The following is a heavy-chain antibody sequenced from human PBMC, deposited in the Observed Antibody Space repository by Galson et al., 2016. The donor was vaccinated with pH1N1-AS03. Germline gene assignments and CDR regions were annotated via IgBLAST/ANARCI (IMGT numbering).Heavy chain of an antibody. Sequence: SLRLSCAASGFTFNSYAMTWVRQAPGKGLEWVSTISGSGGSTYYADSVKGRFTISRDNSKNTLYLQMNSLRADDTAVYYCARDSRYCRSTSCRGDAFDIWGQGTMVTVSS. V-gene: IGHV3-23*01. CDR2: ISGSGGST. CDR1: GFTFNSYA. CDR3: ARDSRYCRSTSCRGDAFDI. J-gene: IGHJ3*02. D-gene: IGHD2-2*01.